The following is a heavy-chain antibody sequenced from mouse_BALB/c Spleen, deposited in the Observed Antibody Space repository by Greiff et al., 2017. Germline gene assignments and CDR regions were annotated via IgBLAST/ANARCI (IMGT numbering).Heavy chain of an antibody. Sequence: LQQPGPELVRPGASVKLSCKASGYTFTSYWMHWVKQRPGQGLEWIGNIYPGSGSTYYDEKFKSKGTLTVDTSSSTSYMHISSLTSEDSAVYCCRRGGDYGSNSYAMDYWGQGTSVTVSS. V-gene: IGHV1S22*01. CDR2: IYPGSGST. J-gene: IGHJ4*01. CDR1: GYTFTSYW. CDR3: RRGGDYGSNSYAMDY. D-gene: IGHD1-1*01.